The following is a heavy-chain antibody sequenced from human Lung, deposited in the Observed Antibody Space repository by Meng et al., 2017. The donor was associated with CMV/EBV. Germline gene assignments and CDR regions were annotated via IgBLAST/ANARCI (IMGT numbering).Heavy chain of an antibody. CDR2: INPSGGSS. D-gene: IGHD1-26*01. Sequence: QVQAGPSVAEGKKPGASVRVSCKASGYTFNTYYMHWVRQAPGQGLEWMGVINPSGGSSIYAQRFQGRVTMTSDTSTTTVYMDLSSLRSEDTAVYYCARVSKGGSYRFDPWGQGTLVTVSS. CDR3: ARVSKGGSYRFDP. J-gene: IGHJ5*02. V-gene: IGHV1-46*02. CDR1: GYTFNTYY.